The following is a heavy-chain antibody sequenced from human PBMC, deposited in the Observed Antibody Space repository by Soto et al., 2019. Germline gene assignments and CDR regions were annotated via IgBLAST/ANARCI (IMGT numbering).Heavy chain of an antibody. CDR1: GYTFTSYY. J-gene: IGHJ4*02. Sequence: GASVKVSCKASGYTFTSYYMHWVRQAPGQGLEWMGIINPSGGSTSYAQKFQGRVTMTRDTSTSTVYMELSSLRSEDTAVYYCARDLGYGDYVGSFDFWGQGTLVTVSS. CDR3: ARDLGYGDYVGSFDF. D-gene: IGHD4-17*01. CDR2: INPSGGST. V-gene: IGHV1-46*03.